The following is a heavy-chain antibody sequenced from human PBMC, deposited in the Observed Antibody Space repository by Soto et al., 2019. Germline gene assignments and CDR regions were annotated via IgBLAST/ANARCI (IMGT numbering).Heavy chain of an antibody. CDR1: EFTFNNAW. CDR3: TTESGTLMQYCFDC. CDR2: VKRKIDGGTT. Sequence: GGSLRLSCAASEFTFNNAWMSWVRQAPGKGLEWVGHVKRKIDGGTTDYAASVKGKFIISRDDSKNTLYLQMNSLNTEDTAVYYCTTESGTLMQYCFDCWGQGTPVTVSS. V-gene: IGHV3-15*01. D-gene: IGHD1-1*01. J-gene: IGHJ4*02.